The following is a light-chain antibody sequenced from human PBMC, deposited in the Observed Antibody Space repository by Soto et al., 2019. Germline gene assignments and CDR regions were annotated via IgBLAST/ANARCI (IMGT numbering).Light chain of an antibody. V-gene: IGKV3-15*01. Sequence: EIVMTQSPATLSVSPGERATLSCRASQSVNSNLAWYRQKPGQAPRLLSSDASTRATGVPARFSGSGSGTEFTLTISSLQSEDSGIYYCQQYNFWPPLTFGRGTKVEIK. CDR3: QQYNFWPPLT. J-gene: IGKJ4*01. CDR1: QSVNSN. CDR2: DAS.